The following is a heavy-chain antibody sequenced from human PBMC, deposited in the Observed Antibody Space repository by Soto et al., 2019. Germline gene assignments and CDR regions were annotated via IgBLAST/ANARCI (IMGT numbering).Heavy chain of an antibody. CDR2: IYYSGST. V-gene: IGHV4-59*01. Sequence: SETLSLTCTVSGGSISSYYWSWMRQPPGKGLEWIGYIYYSGSTNYNPSLKSRVTISVDTSKNQFSLNLSSVTAADTAVYYCARDPGGSYYDYWGQGTLVTVSS. J-gene: IGHJ4*02. CDR3: ARDPGGSYYDY. D-gene: IGHD2-15*01. CDR1: GGSISSYY.